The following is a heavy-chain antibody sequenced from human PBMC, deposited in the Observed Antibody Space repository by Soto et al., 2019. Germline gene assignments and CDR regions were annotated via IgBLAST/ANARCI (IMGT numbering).Heavy chain of an antibody. CDR1: GGSISSYY. J-gene: IGHJ3*02. CDR3: ARRYGLSAFDI. Sequence: PSETLSLTCTVSGGSISSYYWSWIRQPPGKGLEWIGDIYYSGSTNYNPSLKSRVTISVDTSKNQFSLKLSSATAADTAVYFCARRYGLSAFDIWGQGTMVTVSS. CDR2: IYYSGST. D-gene: IGHD3-10*01. V-gene: IGHV4-59*08.